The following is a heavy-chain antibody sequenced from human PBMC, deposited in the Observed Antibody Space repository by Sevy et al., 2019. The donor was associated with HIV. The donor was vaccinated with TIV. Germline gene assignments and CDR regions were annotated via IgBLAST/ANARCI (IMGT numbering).Heavy chain of an antibody. CDR1: GFNFNKYG. Sequence: GGSLRLSCAASGFNFNKYGMRWVRQAPGKGLEYVASIKGDGSEKYYMDSVKGRFTISRDNAENSVYLQMNSLRAEDTAVYHCASAGAFGTYDSWGQGTLVTVSS. J-gene: IGHJ4*02. CDR2: IKGDGSEK. V-gene: IGHV3-7*01. D-gene: IGHD3-10*01. CDR3: ASAGAFGTYDS.